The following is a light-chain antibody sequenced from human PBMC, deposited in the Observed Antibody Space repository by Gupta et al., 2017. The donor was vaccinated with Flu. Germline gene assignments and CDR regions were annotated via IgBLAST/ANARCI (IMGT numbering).Light chain of an antibody. CDR2: LVS. V-gene: IGKV2-30*01. Sequence: VTLGQPTCISCRSSQSLVYSDGSTVLHWFQQRPGQSPRRLIYLVSRRDSGVPDRFTGSGSGTEFTLKISRVEAEDFGIYFCMQGAHWPWAFGQGTKVEIK. CDR3: MQGAHWPWA. CDR1: QSLVYSDGSTV. J-gene: IGKJ1*01.